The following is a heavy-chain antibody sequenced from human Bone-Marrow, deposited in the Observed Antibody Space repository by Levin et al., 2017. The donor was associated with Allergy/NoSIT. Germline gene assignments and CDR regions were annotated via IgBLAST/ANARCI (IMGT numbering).Heavy chain of an antibody. V-gene: IGHV3-33*01. CDR1: GFTFSSYG. D-gene: IGHD6-19*01. CDR2: IWYDGSNK. CDR3: ARESIAVAGMVALDI. Sequence: GGSLRLSCAASGFTFSSYGMHWVRQAPGKGLEWVALIWYDGSNKYYADSVKGRFTISRDNSKNTLYLQMNSLRAEDTAVYYCARESIAVAGMVALDIWGQGTMVTVSS. J-gene: IGHJ3*02.